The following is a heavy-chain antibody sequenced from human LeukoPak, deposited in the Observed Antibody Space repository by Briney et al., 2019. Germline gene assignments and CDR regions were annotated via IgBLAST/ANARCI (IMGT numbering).Heavy chain of an antibody. CDR2: IRYDGSNK. CDR3: AKESSPLAYCTNGVCPISFDY. Sequence: GGSLRLSCAASGFTFSSYGMHWVRQAPGKGLEWVAFIRYDGSNKYYADSVKGRFTISRDNSKNTLYLQMNSLRAEDTAVYYCAKESSPLAYCTNGVCPISFDYWGQGTLVTVSS. J-gene: IGHJ4*02. D-gene: IGHD2-8*01. V-gene: IGHV3-30*02. CDR1: GFTFSSYG.